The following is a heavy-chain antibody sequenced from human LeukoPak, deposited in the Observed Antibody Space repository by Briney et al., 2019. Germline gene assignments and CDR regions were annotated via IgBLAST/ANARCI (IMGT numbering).Heavy chain of an antibody. D-gene: IGHD3-3*01. V-gene: IGHV1-69*13. Sequence: GASVKVSCKASGGIFSSYAISWVRQAPGQGLEWMGGIIPIFGTANYAQKFQGRVTITADESTSTAYMELSSLRSEDTAVYYCARGREYYDFWSGYTTRYYYGMDVWGQGTTVTVSS. CDR3: ARGREYYDFWSGYTTRYYYGMDV. CDR2: IIPIFGTA. CDR1: GGIFSSYA. J-gene: IGHJ6*02.